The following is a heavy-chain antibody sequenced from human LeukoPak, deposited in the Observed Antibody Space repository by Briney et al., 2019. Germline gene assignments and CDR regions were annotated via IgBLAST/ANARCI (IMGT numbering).Heavy chain of an antibody. V-gene: IGHV3-15*01. Sequence: GGSLRLSCAASGFTFSNAWMSWVRQAPGKGLEWVGRIKSKTDGGTTDYAAPVKGGFTISRDDSKNTLYLQMNSLKTEDTAVYYCTTWYYYDSGGSSYYFDYWGQGTLVTVSS. CDR1: GFTFSNAW. CDR3: TTWYYYDSGGSSYYFDY. J-gene: IGHJ4*02. CDR2: IKSKTDGGTT. D-gene: IGHD3-22*01.